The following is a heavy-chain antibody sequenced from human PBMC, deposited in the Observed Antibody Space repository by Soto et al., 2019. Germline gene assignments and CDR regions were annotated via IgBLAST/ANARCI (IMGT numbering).Heavy chain of an antibody. CDR1: GASITFGGYS. CDR2: INHLETT. V-gene: IGHV4-30-2*01. Sequence: LSLTCTVSGASITFGGYSWSWIRQTPGKGLEWIGYINHLETTFYNPSFESRLTLSIDRAKNQFSLKLHSMSAADRAVYFCARGGGSESFDYWGQGIMVTVAA. CDR3: ARGGGSESFDY. J-gene: IGHJ4*02. D-gene: IGHD1-26*01.